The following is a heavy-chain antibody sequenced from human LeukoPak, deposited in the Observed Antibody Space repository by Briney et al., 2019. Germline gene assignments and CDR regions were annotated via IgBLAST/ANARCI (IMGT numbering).Heavy chain of an antibody. CDR3: AKDRKGYYGSGSWYYFDY. J-gene: IGHJ4*02. CDR2: ISYDGSKK. D-gene: IGHD3-10*01. CDR1: GFTFSNYA. V-gene: IGHV3-30*02. Sequence: GGSLRLSCAASGFTFSNYAMHWVRQSPGKGLECVAFISYDGSKKFYVDSVKGRFTISRDNSKNTLYLQMNSLRAEDTAVYYCAKDRKGYYGSGSWYYFDYWGQGTLVTVSS.